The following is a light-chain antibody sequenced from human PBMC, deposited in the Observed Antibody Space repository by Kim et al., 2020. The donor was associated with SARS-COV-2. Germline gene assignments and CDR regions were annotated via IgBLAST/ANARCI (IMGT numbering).Light chain of an antibody. CDR1: QSVSGSH. CDR2: DAS. J-gene: IGKJ4*01. CDR3: QQYAASPFT. V-gene: IGKV3-20*01. Sequence: EIVLTQSPGTLSLSPGERATLSCRASQSVSGSHLAWYQQKPGQTPRILIYDASSRVTGISDRFSSSGSGTDFTLTISRLQPEDFAVYYCQQYAASPFTFGGGTKVDIK.